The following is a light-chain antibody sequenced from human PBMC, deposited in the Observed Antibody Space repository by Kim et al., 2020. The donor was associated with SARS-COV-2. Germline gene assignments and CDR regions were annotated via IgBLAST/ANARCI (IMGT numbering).Light chain of an antibody. J-gene: IGKJ4*01. V-gene: IGKV1-5*03. CDR1: QSVSSW. CDR3: HRQNTSPLT. Sequence: DIQMTQSPSTLSASVGDRVTITCRASQSVSSWLAWYQQKPGKAPKLLIYKASRLESGVPSRFSASGSGTEFTLTISSLQPDDLATYNSHRQNTSPLTFGGGTKVDIK. CDR2: KAS.